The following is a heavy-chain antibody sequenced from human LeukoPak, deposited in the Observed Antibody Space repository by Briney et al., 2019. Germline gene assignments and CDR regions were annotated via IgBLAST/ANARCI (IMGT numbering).Heavy chain of an antibody. CDR3: ARTYGGNCDY. V-gene: IGHV6-1*01. J-gene: IGHJ4*02. CDR2: TYFRSKWYN. CDR1: GDSLSSNSAA. Sequence: SQTLSLTCAISGDSLSSNSAAWNWIRQSPSRGFEWLGRTYFRSKWYNDYAASVKSRITVNPDTSKNHFSLQLSSVTLEDTAIYYCARTYGGNCDYWGQGTLVTVSS. D-gene: IGHD4-23*01.